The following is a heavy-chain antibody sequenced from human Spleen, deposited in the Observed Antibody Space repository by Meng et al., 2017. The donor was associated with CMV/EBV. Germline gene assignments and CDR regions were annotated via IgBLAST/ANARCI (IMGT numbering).Heavy chain of an antibody. CDR2: TYYRSKWSN. CDR1: GDSVSSNCAA. Sequence: SETLSLTCAISGDSVSSNCAAWNWIRQSPSRGLEWLGRTYYRSKWSNDYGLSVKSRITINPDTSKNQFSLQLNSVTPEDTAVYYCARAVEGGRLFDCWGQGTLVTVSS. D-gene: IGHD3-16*01. V-gene: IGHV6-1*01. CDR3: ARAVEGGRLFDC. J-gene: IGHJ4*02.